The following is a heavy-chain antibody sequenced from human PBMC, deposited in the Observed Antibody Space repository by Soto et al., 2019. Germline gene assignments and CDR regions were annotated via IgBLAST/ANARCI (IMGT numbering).Heavy chain of an antibody. J-gene: IGHJ4*02. V-gene: IGHV1-2*02. CDR1: GYTFTGHY. CDR3: GRGRSGQIVVFY. D-gene: IGHD1-26*01. Sequence: GASVKVSCKASGYTFTGHYIHWVRQAPEQGPEWMGEIGPESGATRYAQKFQGRVTMARDTSITTVYMELKNLSPDDTAVYYCGRGRSGQIVVFYWGQRTPVTVSS. CDR2: IGPESGAT.